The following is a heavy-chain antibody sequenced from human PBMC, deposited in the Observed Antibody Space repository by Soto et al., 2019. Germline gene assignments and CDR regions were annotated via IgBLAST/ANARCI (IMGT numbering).Heavy chain of an antibody. V-gene: IGHV1-2*04. Sequence: ASVKVSCKASGYTFTGYYMHWVRQAPGQGLEWMGWINPNSGGTNYAQKFQGWVTMTRDTSISTAYMELSRLRSDDTAVYYCARSIYDSSGYYGYNWFDPWGQGTLVTVSS. CDR2: INPNSGGT. CDR1: GYTFTGYY. D-gene: IGHD3-22*01. J-gene: IGHJ5*02. CDR3: ARSIYDSSGYYGYNWFDP.